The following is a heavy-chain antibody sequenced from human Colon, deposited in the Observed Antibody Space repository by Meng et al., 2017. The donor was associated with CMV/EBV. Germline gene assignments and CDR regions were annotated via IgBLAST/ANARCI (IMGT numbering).Heavy chain of an antibody. V-gene: IGHV4-38-2*01. CDR1: GHSMSAGYF. CDR2: ISHSMST. J-gene: IGHJ4*02. D-gene: IGHD3-10*01. CDR3: ARTGVSFVELRD. Sequence: SETLSLTCSVSGHSMSAGYFWGWIRQPPGKGLEWIGSISHSMSTFYNPSLKGRVIISLDTSKNQFSLRLDSVTASDTAVYYCARTGVSFVELRDWGQGTLVTVSS.